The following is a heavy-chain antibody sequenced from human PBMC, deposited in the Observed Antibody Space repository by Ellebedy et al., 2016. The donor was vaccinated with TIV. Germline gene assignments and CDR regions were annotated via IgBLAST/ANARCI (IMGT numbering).Heavy chain of an antibody. CDR3: ARLYYYDSSGYWGIGYPLGGY. J-gene: IGHJ4*02. D-gene: IGHD3-22*01. V-gene: IGHV3-30*03. Sequence: GGSLRLSXAASGFTFSSYGMHWVRQAPGKGLEWVAVISYDGSNKYYADSVKGRFTISRDNSKNTLYLQMNSLRAEDTAVYYCARLYYYDSSGYWGIGYPLGGYWGQGTLVTVSS. CDR2: ISYDGSNK. CDR1: GFTFSSYG.